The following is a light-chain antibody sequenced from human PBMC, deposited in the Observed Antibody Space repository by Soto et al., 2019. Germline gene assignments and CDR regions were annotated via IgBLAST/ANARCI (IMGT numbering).Light chain of an antibody. V-gene: IGKV3-20*01. CDR3: QQYGGSPYT. J-gene: IGKJ2*01. CDR2: DAS. CDR1: QSVSSTY. Sequence: EIVLTQSPGTLSLSPGERATLSCRASQSVSSTYLAWYQQRPGQAPRLLIYDASSRATGIPDRFIGGGSGTDFTLTISRLEPEDFAVYYCQQYGGSPYTFGQGTKLEIK.